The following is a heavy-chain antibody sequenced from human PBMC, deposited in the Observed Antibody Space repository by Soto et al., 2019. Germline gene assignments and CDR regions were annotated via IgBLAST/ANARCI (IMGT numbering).Heavy chain of an antibody. D-gene: IGHD3-10*01. CDR3: ARDPEMVRGVYELFDY. J-gene: IGHJ4*02. Sequence: PGGSLRLSCAASGFTFSSYAMHWVRQAPGKGLEWVAVISYDGSNKYYADSVKGRFTISRDNSKNTLYLQMNSLRAEDTAVYYCARDPEMVRGVYELFDYWGQGTLVTVSS. CDR2: ISYDGSNK. V-gene: IGHV3-30-3*01. CDR1: GFTFSSYA.